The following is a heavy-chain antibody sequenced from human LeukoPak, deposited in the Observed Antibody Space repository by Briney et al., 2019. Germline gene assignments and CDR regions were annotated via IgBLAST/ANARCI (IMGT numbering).Heavy chain of an antibody. V-gene: IGHV1-2*02. CDR3: ARDRTAVVVAATFRCDY. J-gene: IGHJ4*02. CDR2: INPNSGGT. D-gene: IGHD2-15*01. Sequence: ASVKVSCKASGYTFTGYYTHWVRQAPGQGLEWMGWINPNSGGTNYAQKFQGRVTMTRDTSISTAYMELSRLRSDDTAVYYCARDRTAVVVAATFRCDYWGQGTLVTVSS. CDR1: GYTFTGYY.